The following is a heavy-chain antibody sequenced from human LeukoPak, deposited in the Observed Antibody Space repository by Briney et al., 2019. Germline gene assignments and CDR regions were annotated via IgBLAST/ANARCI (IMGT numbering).Heavy chain of an antibody. D-gene: IGHD5-12*01. CDR1: GGSITSSHYH. CDR2: ISYSGST. Sequence: SETLSLTCTVAGGSITSSHYHGGWIRQPPGKGLEWIGSISYSGSTYYNPSLQSRVTISLETSENQFSLKLSSVTAADTAVYYCARQWTSYTGYEFDLWGQGTLVTVSS. V-gene: IGHV4-39*01. J-gene: IGHJ4*02. CDR3: ARQWTSYTGYEFDL.